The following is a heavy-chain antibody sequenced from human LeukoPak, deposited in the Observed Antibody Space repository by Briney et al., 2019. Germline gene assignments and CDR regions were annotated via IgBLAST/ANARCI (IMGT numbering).Heavy chain of an antibody. CDR3: ARGARYVDIVVVVAAGPFDP. CDR2: IYYSGNT. CDR1: GDSISSSKKY. D-gene: IGHD2-15*01. J-gene: IGHJ5*02. V-gene: IGHV4-39*01. Sequence: SETLSLTCTVSGDSISSSKKYWGWVRQPPGKGLEWIGSIYYSGNTYYNPSLKSRVTISLDTSRNQFSLKLSSVTAADTAVYYCARGARYVDIVVVVAAGPFDPWGQGTLVTVSS.